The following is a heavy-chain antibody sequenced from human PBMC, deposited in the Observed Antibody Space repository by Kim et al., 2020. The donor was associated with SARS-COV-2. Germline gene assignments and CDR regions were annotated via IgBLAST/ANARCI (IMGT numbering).Heavy chain of an antibody. CDR1: GFTFSSYA. J-gene: IGHJ4*02. Sequence: GGSLRLSCEASGFTFSSYAMNWVRQAPGRGLEWVSGISGRGRTTYYADSVKGRFTVSRDNSKNTLFLQMDSLRADDTAVYYCAKDDCCVTGSCYPIFACCGQGTLITVS. V-gene: IGHV3-23*01. D-gene: IGHD3-22*01. CDR3: AKDDCCVTGSCYPIFAC. CDR2: ISGRGRTT.